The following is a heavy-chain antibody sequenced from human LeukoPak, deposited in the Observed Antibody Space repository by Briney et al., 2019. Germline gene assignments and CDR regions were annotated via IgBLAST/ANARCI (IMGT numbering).Heavy chain of an antibody. J-gene: IGHJ2*01. CDR1: GYTFNAYY. D-gene: IGHD2-8*02. V-gene: IGHV1-2*02. CDR2: INPNSGDT. Sequence: ASVKVSCKASGYTFNAYYLHWVRQAPGQGLGWMGWINPNSGDTKYAQKFQGRVTMTGDTSISTAYMELSRLRFDDTAVYYCAILRLSTGLWWFFDLWGRGTLVTVSS. CDR3: AILRLSTGLWWFFDL.